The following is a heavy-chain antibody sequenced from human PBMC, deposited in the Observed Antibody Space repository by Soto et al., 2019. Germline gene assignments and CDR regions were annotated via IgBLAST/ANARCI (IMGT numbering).Heavy chain of an antibody. J-gene: IGHJ6*02. Sequence: QVQLVQSGAEVKKPGASVKVSCKASGYTFTGYYMHWVRQAPGQGLEWMGWINPNSGGTNYAQKLQGRVTMTRDTSISTAYMELSRLRSDDTAVYYCARPRPRGYYYGMDVWGQGTTVTVSS. CDR3: ARPRPRGYYYGMDV. CDR1: GYTFTGYY. D-gene: IGHD3-10*01. CDR2: INPNSGGT. V-gene: IGHV1-2*02.